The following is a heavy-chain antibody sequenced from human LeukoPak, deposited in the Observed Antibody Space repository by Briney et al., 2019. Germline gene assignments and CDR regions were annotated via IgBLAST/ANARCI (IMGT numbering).Heavy chain of an antibody. V-gene: IGHV1-2*06. CDR3: ARLGLHGSGTYYFFDY. Sequence: GASVKVSCKASGQSLTGYFIHWVRQAAGQGLEWVGRIDPNTGDTIYAQNFQGRVTVTSAPSISTAYMELSRLTSDDTAVYFCARLGLHGSGTYYFFDYWGQGTLVTVSS. D-gene: IGHD3-10*01. J-gene: IGHJ4*02. CDR1: GQSLTGYF. CDR2: IDPNTGDT.